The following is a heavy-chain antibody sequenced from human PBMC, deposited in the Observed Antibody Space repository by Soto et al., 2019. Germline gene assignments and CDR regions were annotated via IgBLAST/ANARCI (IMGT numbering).Heavy chain of an antibody. V-gene: IGHV1-69*14. CDR1: GGTFSTSS. CDR2: ILPIFGTA. D-gene: IGHD4-17*01. Sequence: QVQLVQSGAEVKKPGSSVKVSCKASGGTFSTSSINWLRQAPGQRPEWMGNILPIFGTADYAQKFQDRVTITADKSTDTGYMELRCLFSEDTAVYYCARGHKYGGNSDAFDIWGQGTVVTVSS. CDR3: ARGHKYGGNSDAFDI. J-gene: IGHJ3*02.